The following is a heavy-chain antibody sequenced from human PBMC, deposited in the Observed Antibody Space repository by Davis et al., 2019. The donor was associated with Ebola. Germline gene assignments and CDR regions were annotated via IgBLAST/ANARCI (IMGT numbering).Heavy chain of an antibody. CDR1: GFIFRRYV. Sequence: PGGSLRLSCTASGFIFRRYVMSWVRQAPGKGLEWVSTFGTSGDTYYADSVKGRFTISRDNSKNTLYLQMNGLRVEDTAIYYCAKDNRNIWSEVWGQGTMVTVSS. V-gene: IGHV3-23*01. D-gene: IGHD2/OR15-2a*01. CDR2: FGTSGDT. J-gene: IGHJ3*01. CDR3: AKDNRNIWSEV.